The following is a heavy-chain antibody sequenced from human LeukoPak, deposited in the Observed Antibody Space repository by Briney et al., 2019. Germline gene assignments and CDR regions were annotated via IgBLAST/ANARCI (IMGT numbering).Heavy chain of an antibody. J-gene: IGHJ4*02. D-gene: IGHD3-10*01. Sequence: GGSLRLSCAASGFTFSSYAMHWVRQAPGKGLEWVAVISYDGSNKYYADSVKGRFTISRDNSKNTLYLQMNSLRAEDTAVYYCVREKDDHILLWFGDRRPYYFDYWGQGTLVTVSS. CDR2: ISYDGSNK. CDR1: GFTFSSYA. V-gene: IGHV3-30-3*01. CDR3: VREKDDHILLWFGDRRPYYFDY.